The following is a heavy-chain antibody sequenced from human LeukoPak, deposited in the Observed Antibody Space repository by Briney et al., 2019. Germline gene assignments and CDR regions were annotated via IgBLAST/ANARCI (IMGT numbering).Heavy chain of an antibody. CDR3: ARENYDFWSGYSVTAFDI. D-gene: IGHD3-3*01. J-gene: IGHJ3*02. Sequence: ASVTVSCKASGYTFTSYYMHWVRQAPGQGLEWMGIINPSGGSTSYAQKFQGRVTMTRDTSTSTVYMELSSLRSEDTAVYYCARENYDFWSGYSVTAFDIWGQGTMVTVSS. CDR2: INPSGGST. CDR1: GYTFTSYY. V-gene: IGHV1-46*01.